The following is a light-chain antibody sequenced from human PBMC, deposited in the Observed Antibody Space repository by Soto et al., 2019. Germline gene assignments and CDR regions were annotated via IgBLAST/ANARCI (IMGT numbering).Light chain of an antibody. Sequence: EFVLTQSPGTLSLSPGERATLSCRASQSVSSTFLAWYQQKPGQAPRLLIYGASTRGTAIPDRFIGSGSGTDFTLTISRLETEDFAVYYCHHYGSSPPLTFGGGTKVEIK. CDR1: QSVSSTF. J-gene: IGKJ4*01. CDR3: HHYGSSPPLT. V-gene: IGKV3-20*01. CDR2: GAS.